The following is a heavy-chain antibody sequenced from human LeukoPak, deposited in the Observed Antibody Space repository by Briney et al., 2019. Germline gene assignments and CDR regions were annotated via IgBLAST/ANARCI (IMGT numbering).Heavy chain of an antibody. CDR1: GFTFSSSS. V-gene: IGHV3-23*01. J-gene: IGHJ4*02. Sequence: GGPLRLSCGASGFTFSSSSMNWVRQAPGKGLEWVSAISGSGGSTYYADSVKGRFTISRDNSKNTLYLQMNSLRAEDTAVYYCAKMGVGASQLLLSFDYWGQGTLVTVSS. D-gene: IGHD2-2*01. CDR2: ISGSGGST. CDR3: AKMGVGASQLLLSFDY.